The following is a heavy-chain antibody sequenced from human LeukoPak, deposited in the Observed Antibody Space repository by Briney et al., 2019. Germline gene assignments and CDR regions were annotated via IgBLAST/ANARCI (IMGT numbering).Heavy chain of an antibody. J-gene: IGHJ6*03. CDR1: GGSISSYY. CDR2: IYYSGST. CDR3: AGGSYYDILTGPEGGYMDV. D-gene: IGHD3-9*01. Sequence: SETLSLTCTVSGGSISSYYWSWIRQPPGKGLEWIGYIYYSGSTNYNPSLKSRVTISVDTSKNQFSLKLSSVTAADTAVYYCAGGSYYDILTGPEGGYMDVWGKGTTVTISS. V-gene: IGHV4-59*01.